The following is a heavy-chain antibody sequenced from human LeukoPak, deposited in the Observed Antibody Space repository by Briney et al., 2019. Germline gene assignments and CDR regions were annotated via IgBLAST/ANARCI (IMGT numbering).Heavy chain of an antibody. D-gene: IGHD5-18*01. V-gene: IGHV3-7*01. CDR3: ARGLAYSRLDY. Sequence: GGSLRLSCAVSGLTFSSSWMDWVRQAPGKGLEWVASINPDGNKKYSADSVKGRFTIPRDNAENSLYLQMNSLRVEDTAFYYCARGLAYSRLDYWGQGMLVTVSS. CDR2: INPDGNKK. J-gene: IGHJ4*02. CDR1: GLTFSSSW.